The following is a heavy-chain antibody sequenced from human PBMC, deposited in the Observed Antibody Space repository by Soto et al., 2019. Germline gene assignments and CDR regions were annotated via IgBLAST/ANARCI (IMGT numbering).Heavy chain of an antibody. J-gene: IGHJ6*02. CDR3: ATGPFGESHLGYYYGMDV. Sequence: ASVKVSCKVSGYTLTELSMHWVRQAPGKGLEWMGGFDPEDGETIYAQKFQGRVTMTEDTSTDTAYMELSSLRSEDTAVYYCATGPFGESHLGYYYGMDVWGQGTTVTVSS. CDR1: GYTLTELS. CDR2: FDPEDGET. V-gene: IGHV1-24*01. D-gene: IGHD3-10*01.